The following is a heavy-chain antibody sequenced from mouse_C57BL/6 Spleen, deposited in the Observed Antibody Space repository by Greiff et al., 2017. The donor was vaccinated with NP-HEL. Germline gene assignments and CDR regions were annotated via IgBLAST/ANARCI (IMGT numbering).Heavy chain of an antibody. D-gene: IGHD5-1*01. CDR1: GYAFSSSW. V-gene: IGHV1-82*01. J-gene: IGHJ2*01. Sequence: VKVVESGPELVKPGASVKISCKASGYAFSSSWMNWVKQRPGKGLEWIGRIYPGDGDTNYNGKFKGKATLTADKSSSTAYMQLSSLTSEDSAVYFCARRSNSDYWGQGTTLTVSS. CDR3: ARRSNSDY. CDR2: IYPGDGDT.